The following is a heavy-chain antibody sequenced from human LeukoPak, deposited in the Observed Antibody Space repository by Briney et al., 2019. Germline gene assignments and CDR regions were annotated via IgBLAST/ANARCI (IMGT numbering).Heavy chain of an antibody. D-gene: IGHD2-2*01. CDR3: AKSPSAASGNGDY. CDR2: ISGSGGST. CDR1: GFTFSSYA. V-gene: IGHV3-23*01. Sequence: GGSLRLSCAASGFTFSSYAMSWVRQAPAKGLEWVSAISGSGGSTYYADSVKGRFTISRDNSKNTLYLQMNSLRAEDTALYYCAKSPSAASGNGDYWGQGTLVTVSS. J-gene: IGHJ4*02.